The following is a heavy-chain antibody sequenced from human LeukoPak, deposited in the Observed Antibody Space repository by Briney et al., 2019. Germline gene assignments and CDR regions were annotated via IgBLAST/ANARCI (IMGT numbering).Heavy chain of an antibody. CDR2: ISSSSSYI. D-gene: IGHD5-18*01. J-gene: IGHJ4*02. CDR3: ARENLQLGFGY. Sequence: GGSLRLSCAASGFTFSSYWMSWVRQAPGKGLEWVSSISSSSSYIYYADSVKGRFTISRDNAKNSLYLQMNSLRAEDTAVYYCARENLQLGFGYWGQGTLVTVSS. CDR1: GFTFSSYW. V-gene: IGHV3-21*01.